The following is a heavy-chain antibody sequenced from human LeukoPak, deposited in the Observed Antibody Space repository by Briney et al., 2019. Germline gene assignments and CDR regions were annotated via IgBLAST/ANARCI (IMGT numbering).Heavy chain of an antibody. Sequence: GSLRLSCAASGFTFINYGMHWVRQAPGKGLEWVAVISHDGSDQYYADSVKGRFTISRDNSKGTLFLQMNSLRVEDTAVYYCANDYGANFDWWGQGTLVTVSS. CDR3: ANDYGANFDW. J-gene: IGHJ4*02. CDR1: GFTFINYG. V-gene: IGHV3-30*18. D-gene: IGHD4-17*01. CDR2: ISHDGSDQ.